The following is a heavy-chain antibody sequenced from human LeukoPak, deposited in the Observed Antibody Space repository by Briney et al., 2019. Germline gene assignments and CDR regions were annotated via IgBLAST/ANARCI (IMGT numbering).Heavy chain of an antibody. J-gene: IGHJ3*02. CDR1: GGSISSYY. D-gene: IGHD5-12*01. CDR2: IYYSGST. Sequence: NPLETLSLTCTVSGGSISSYYWSWIRQPPGKGLEWIGYIYYSGSTNYNPSLKSRVTISVDTSKNQFSLKLSSVTAADTAMYYCARDGYQKGAFDIWGQGTMVTVSS. V-gene: IGHV4-59*01. CDR3: ARDGYQKGAFDI.